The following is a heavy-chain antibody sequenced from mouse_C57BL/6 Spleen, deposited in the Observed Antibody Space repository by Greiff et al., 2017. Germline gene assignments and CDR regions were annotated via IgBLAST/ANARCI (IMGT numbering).Heavy chain of an antibody. Sequence: VHVKQSGAELVRPGASVKLSCTASGFTIKDYYMHWVKQRPEQGLEWIGKIDPEDGDTDYAPKFKGKATMTADTSSNTAYLQLSSLTSEDTAVXYCTGSNYDSWYFDVWGTGTTVTVSS. D-gene: IGHD2-5*01. CDR3: TGSNYDSWYFDV. CDR1: GFTIKDYY. V-gene: IGHV14-1*01. CDR2: IDPEDGDT. J-gene: IGHJ1*03.